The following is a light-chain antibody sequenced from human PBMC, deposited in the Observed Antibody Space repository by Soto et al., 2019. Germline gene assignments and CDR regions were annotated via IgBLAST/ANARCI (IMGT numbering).Light chain of an antibody. J-gene: IGKJ4*01. V-gene: IGKV1-12*01. CDR2: ATS. Sequence: DLQMTQSPSSMSASVGDTVTISCRASQDISGWITWYQQKAGNAPKVLISATSNLESGVPSRFSGSASGADFTLTISSLQPEDFATYYCQQAKLYPLTFGGGTTVEI. CDR1: QDISGW. CDR3: QQAKLYPLT.